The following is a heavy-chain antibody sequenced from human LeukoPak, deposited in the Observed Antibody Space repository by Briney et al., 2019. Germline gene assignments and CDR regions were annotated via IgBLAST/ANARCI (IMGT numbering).Heavy chain of an antibody. D-gene: IGHD5-18*01. CDR1: GGTFSGYA. CDR3: ARDTWFRRDSYGLFDY. CDR2: IIPIFGTA. V-gene: IGHV1-69*05. J-gene: IGHJ4*02. Sequence: ASVKVSCKASGGTFSGYAISWVRQAPGQGLEWMGGIIPIFGTANYAQKFQGRVTITTDESTSTAYMELSSLRSEDTAVYYCARDTWFRRDSYGLFDYWGQGTLVTVSS.